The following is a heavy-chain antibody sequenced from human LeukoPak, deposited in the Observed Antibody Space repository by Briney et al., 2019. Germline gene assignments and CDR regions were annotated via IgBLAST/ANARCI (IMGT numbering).Heavy chain of an antibody. D-gene: IGHD6-13*01. V-gene: IGHV3-11*01. CDR1: GFTFSDYY. CDR2: IRSRSSSI. CDR3: ARALAGSSRYPSYFDY. J-gene: IGHJ4*02. Sequence: GGSLRLSCAASGFTFSDYYMSWIRQAPGKGLEWVSYIRSRSSSIYYADSVKGRFTISRDNAKNSLYLQMNSLRAEDTAVYYCARALAGSSRYPSYFDYWGQGTLVTVSS.